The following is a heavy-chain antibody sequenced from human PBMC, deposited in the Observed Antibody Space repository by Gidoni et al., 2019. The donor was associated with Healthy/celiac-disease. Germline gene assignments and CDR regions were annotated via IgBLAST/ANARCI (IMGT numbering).Heavy chain of an antibody. D-gene: IGHD2-21*02. V-gene: IGHV3-7*04. J-gene: IGHJ3*02. CDR2: IKQDGSEK. CDR3: ARVGLWHIVVVTAIQDAFDI. CDR1: GFTFSSYW. Sequence: EVQLVESGGGLVQPGGSLRLSCAASGFTFSSYWMSWVRQAPGKGLEWVANIKQDGSEKYYVDSVKGRFTISRDNAKNSLYLQMNSLRAEDTAVYYCARVGLWHIVVVTAIQDAFDIWGQGTMVTVSS.